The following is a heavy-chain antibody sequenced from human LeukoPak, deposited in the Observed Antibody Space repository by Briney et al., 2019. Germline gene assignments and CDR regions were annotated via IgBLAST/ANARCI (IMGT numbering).Heavy chain of an antibody. V-gene: IGHV4-39*02. J-gene: IGHJ4*02. CDR1: GGSISSSGNY. CDR3: AGGYSSGWFVY. CDR2: IYYTGST. Sequence: SETLSLTCTVSGGSISSSGNYWGWIRQPPGKGLEWIGSIYYTGSTYYNPSLKTRVTISVDTSKNHISLKLSSVTASDTAVYYCAGGYSSGWFVYWGQGTPVTVPS. D-gene: IGHD6-19*01.